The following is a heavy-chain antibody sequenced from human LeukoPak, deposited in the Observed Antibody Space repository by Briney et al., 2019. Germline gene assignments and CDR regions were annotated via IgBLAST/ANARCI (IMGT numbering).Heavy chain of an antibody. V-gene: IGHV3-23*01. CDR3: AKDRLLGDGKWEIDY. D-gene: IGHD1-26*01. J-gene: IGHJ4*02. CDR2: IVGDASEI. CDR1: GFTFGPQA. Sequence: PGGSLRLSCSVSGFTFGPQAMSWVRQAPGKGLEWISGIVGDASEIYYADSVKGRFTISRDNPRNTLYLQMKSLRVEDTAIYYCAKDRLLGDGKWEIDYWGQGTLVTVSS.